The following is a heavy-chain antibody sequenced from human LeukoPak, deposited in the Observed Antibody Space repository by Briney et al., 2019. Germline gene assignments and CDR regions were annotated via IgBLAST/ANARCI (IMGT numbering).Heavy chain of an antibody. CDR1: GFTFSSYS. CDR3: ARGRDGYNWIDY. J-gene: IGHJ4*02. CDR2: ISSGGSYI. D-gene: IGHD5-24*01. V-gene: IGHV3-21*06. Sequence: PGGSLRLSCAASGFTFSSYSMNWVRQAPGKGLEWASSISSGGSYIYSADSVKGRFTISRDNPKNSLYLQMNSLRAEDTAVYYCARGRDGYNWIDYWGQGTLVTVSS.